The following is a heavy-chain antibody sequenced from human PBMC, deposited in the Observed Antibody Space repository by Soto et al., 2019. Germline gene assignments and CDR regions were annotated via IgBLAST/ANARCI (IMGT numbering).Heavy chain of an antibody. J-gene: IGHJ6*02. CDR1: GYRFSSYW. V-gene: IGHV5-51*01. Sequence: PGESLKIPCKGSGYRFSSYWIAWVRQMPGKGLEWSGIIYPGDSDTIYSPSFQGQVTFSADKSTSTAYLQWSSLKASDTAMYYCARQGSNGAYYYYGMDVWGQGTTVTVSS. D-gene: IGHD2-8*01. CDR2: IYPGDSDT. CDR3: ARQGSNGAYYYYGMDV.